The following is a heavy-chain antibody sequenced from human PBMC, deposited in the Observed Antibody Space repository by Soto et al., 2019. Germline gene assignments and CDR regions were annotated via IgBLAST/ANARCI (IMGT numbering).Heavy chain of an antibody. V-gene: IGHV4-30-2*01. CDR3: AREDYGDYGGYFDY. CDR1: GGSIRTGGYS. Sequence: QLQLQESGSGLVKPSQTLSLTCTVSGGSIRTGGYSWSWIRQPPGKGLEWIGNTYHSGNPYYNPSPKCRVNISVAGSKNQFSLKVSSVTAADTAVYYCAREDYGDYGGYFDYWGQGSLVTVSS. CDR2: TYHSGNP. D-gene: IGHD4-17*01. J-gene: IGHJ4*02.